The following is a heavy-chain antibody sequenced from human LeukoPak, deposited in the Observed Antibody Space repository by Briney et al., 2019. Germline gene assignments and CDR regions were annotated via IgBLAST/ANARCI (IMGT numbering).Heavy chain of an antibody. CDR3: GRGVRFLEWLLYRDAYFDY. D-gene: IGHD3-3*01. V-gene: IGHV4-34*01. CDR1: GGSISGYY. J-gene: IGHJ4*02. Sequence: SETLSLTCAVYGGSISGYYWSWIRQPPGKGLEWIGEINHSGSTNYNPSLKSRVTISVDTSKNQFSLKLSSVTAADTAVDYCGRGVRFLEWLLYRDAYFDYWGQGTLVTVSS. CDR2: INHSGST.